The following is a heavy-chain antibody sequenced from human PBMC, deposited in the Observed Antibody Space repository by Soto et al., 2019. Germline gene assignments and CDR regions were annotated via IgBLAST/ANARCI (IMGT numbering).Heavy chain of an antibody. Sequence: SETLSLTCTVSGGSISSSSYYWGWIRQPPGKGLEWIGSIYYSGSTNYNPSLKSRVTISVDTSKNQFSLKLSSVTAADTAVYYCARLPYYYDSSGYYSWFDPWGQGTLVTVSS. J-gene: IGHJ5*02. CDR3: ARLPYYYDSSGYYSWFDP. CDR2: IYYSGST. D-gene: IGHD3-22*01. CDR1: GGSISSSSYY. V-gene: IGHV4-39*07.